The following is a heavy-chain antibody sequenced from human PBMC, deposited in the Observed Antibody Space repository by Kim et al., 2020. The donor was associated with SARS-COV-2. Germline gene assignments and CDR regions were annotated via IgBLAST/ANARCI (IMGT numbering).Heavy chain of an antibody. D-gene: IGHD3-3*01. CDR3: VRDGGIAYEMDV. Sequence: YADSVKGRFTNARENAKNSLYLQMSSLGDEDTAVDHCVRDGGIAYEMDVWGQGTTVTVSS. V-gene: IGHV3-48*02. J-gene: IGHJ6*02.